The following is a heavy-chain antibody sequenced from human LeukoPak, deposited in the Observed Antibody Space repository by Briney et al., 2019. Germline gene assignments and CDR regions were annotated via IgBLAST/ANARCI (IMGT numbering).Heavy chain of an antibody. V-gene: IGHV1-18*01. CDR1: GYTFTSYG. D-gene: IGHD3-10*01. Sequence: GASVKVSCKASGYTFTSYGISWVRQAPGQRLEWMGWISAYNGNTNYAQKLQGRVTMTTDTSTSTAYMELRSLRSDDTAVYYCARTGDGSGSYPYYYYYYMDVWGKGTTVTISS. CDR3: ARTGDGSGSYPYYYYYYMDV. J-gene: IGHJ6*03. CDR2: ISAYNGNT.